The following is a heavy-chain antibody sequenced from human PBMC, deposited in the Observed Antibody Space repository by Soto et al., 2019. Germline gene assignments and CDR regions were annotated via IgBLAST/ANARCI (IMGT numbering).Heavy chain of an antibody. V-gene: IGHV2-5*01. D-gene: IGHD3-3*01. CDR2: IYWNDDK. Sequence: SGPTLVKPTQTLTLTCTFSGFSLSTSGVGVGWIRQPPGKALEWLALIYWNDDKRYSPSLKSRLTITKDTSKNQVVLTMTNMDPVDTATYYCAHRTIFGSAGWFDPWGQGTLVTVSS. J-gene: IGHJ5*02. CDR1: GFSLSTSGVG. CDR3: AHRTIFGSAGWFDP.